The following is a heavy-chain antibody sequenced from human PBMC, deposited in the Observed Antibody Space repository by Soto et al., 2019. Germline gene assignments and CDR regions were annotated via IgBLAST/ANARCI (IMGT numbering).Heavy chain of an antibody. D-gene: IGHD6-13*01. Sequence: GGSLRLSCAASGFTFSDAWMSWVRQAPGAGLEWVGLIKGKTEGGTIDYAAPVKARFTISRDASKNTLYLQMNSLKTEDTAVYYCVRTPASGTLDPWGQGTLVTVSS. CDR3: VRTPASGTLDP. V-gene: IGHV3-15*01. J-gene: IGHJ5*02. CDR1: GFTFSDAW. CDR2: IKGKTEGGTI.